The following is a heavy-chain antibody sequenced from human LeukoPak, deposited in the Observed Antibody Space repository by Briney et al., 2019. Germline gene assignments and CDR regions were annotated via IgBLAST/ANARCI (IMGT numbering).Heavy chain of an antibody. V-gene: IGHV4-38-2*01. CDR2: IYHSGST. CDR1: GYSLSSGYY. J-gene: IGHJ6*03. D-gene: IGHD3-16*01. CDR3: ASVWYMDV. Sequence: PSETPSLTCAVSGYSLSSGYYWGWIRQPPGKGLEWIGSIYHSGSTYYNPSLKSRVTISVDTSKNQFSLKLSSVTAADTAVYYCASVWYMDVWGKGTTVTVSS.